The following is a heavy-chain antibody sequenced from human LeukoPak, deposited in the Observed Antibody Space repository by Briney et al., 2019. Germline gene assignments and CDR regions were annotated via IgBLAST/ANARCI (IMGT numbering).Heavy chain of an antibody. D-gene: IGHD3-22*01. J-gene: IGHJ3*02. V-gene: IGHV1-46*01. CDR3: ARMIVVVITTSVIPDDAFDI. Sequence: ASVKVSCKAFGYTFTSNYMHWVRQAPGQGPEWMGVISPSGGSTTYAQKFQGRVTMTRDTSTSTVYMELSSLRSEDTAVYYCARMIVVVITTSVIPDDAFDIWGQGTMVTVSS. CDR2: ISPSGGST. CDR1: GYTFTSNY.